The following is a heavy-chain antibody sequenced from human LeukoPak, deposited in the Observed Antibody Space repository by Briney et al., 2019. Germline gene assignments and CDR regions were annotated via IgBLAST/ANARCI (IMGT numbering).Heavy chain of an antibody. CDR3: ARDLYRGGPWSYYYMDV. Sequence: ASVKVSCKASGYTFTGYYMHWVRQAPGQGLEWMGWINPNSGGTNYAQKFQGRVIMTWDTSISTASMELSRLSSVTAADTAVYYCARDLYRGGPWSYYYMDVWGKGTTVTISS. CDR1: GYTFTGYY. D-gene: IGHD3-10*01. V-gene: IGHV1-2*02. J-gene: IGHJ6*03. CDR2: INPNSGGT.